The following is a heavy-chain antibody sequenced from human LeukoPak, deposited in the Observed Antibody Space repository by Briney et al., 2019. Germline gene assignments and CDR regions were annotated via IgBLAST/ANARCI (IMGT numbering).Heavy chain of an antibody. D-gene: IGHD2-15*01. CDR1: GFTFSSNA. CDR2: ISGSGGST. Sequence: GGSLRLSCAASGFTFSSNAMSWVRQAPGKGLEWVSAISGSGGSTYYADSVKGRFTISRDNSKNTLYLQMNSLRAEDTAVYYCAKAGAVVVVAAKYFDYWGQGTLVTVSS. V-gene: IGHV3-23*01. J-gene: IGHJ4*02. CDR3: AKAGAVVVVAAKYFDY.